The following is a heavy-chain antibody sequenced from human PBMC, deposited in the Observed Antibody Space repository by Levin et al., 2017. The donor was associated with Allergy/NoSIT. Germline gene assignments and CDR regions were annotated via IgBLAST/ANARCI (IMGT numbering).Heavy chain of an antibody. CDR2: IKSKTDGGTT. J-gene: IGHJ6*02. CDR1: GFTFSNAW. V-gene: IGHV3-15*01. Sequence: GGSLRLSCAASGFTFSNAWMSWVRQAPGKGLEWVGRIKSKTDGGTTDYAAPVKGRFTISRDDSKNTLYLQMNSLKTEDTAVYYCTTDFSGAAGPLRVHGMDVWGQGTTVTVSS. D-gene: IGHD1-26*01. CDR3: TTDFSGAAGPLRVHGMDV.